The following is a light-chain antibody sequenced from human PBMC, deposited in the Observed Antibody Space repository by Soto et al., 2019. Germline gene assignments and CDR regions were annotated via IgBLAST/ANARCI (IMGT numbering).Light chain of an antibody. Sequence: QSALTQPASVSGSPGQSITISCTGTSSDVGGYKYVSWYQQHPGKAPKLTIFDVSNRPSGVSNRFSGSKSGNTASLTISGLQAEDEADYYCSSYTSSSTLRVFGTGTKLTVL. CDR3: SSYTSSSTLRV. CDR2: DVS. J-gene: IGLJ1*01. CDR1: SSDVGGYKY. V-gene: IGLV2-14*01.